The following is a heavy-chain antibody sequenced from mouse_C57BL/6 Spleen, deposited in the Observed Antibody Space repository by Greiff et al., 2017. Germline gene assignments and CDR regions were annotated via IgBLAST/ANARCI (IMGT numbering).Heavy chain of an antibody. D-gene: IGHD1-1*01. CDR2: IYPRSGNT. J-gene: IGHJ2*01. CDR3: ARPLITTVVATDY. CDR1: GYTFTSYG. Sequence: QVQLQQSGAELARPGASVKLSCKASGYTFTSYGISWVKQRTGQGLEWIGEIYPRSGNTYYNEKFKGKDTLTADKSYSTAYMELRSLTSEDSAVYFCARPLITTVVATDYCGQGTTLTVSS. V-gene: IGHV1-81*01.